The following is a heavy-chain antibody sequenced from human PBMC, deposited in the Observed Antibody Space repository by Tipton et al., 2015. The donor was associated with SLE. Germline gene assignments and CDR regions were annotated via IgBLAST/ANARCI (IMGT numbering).Heavy chain of an antibody. CDR2: IYYSGTT. CDR3: ARIDERDGYSSVY. D-gene: IGHD5-24*01. CDR1: GGSISSYY. V-gene: IGHV4-59*08. J-gene: IGHJ4*02. Sequence: LRLSCAASGGSISSYYWSWIRQPPGKGLGWIGYIYYSGTTNYNPSLKSRVIISEDTSKDQFPLKLSSVTAADTAVYFCARIDERDGYSSVYWGQGTLVTVSS.